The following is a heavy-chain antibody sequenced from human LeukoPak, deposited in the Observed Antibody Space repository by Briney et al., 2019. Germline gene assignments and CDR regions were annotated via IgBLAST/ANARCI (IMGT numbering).Heavy chain of an antibody. J-gene: IGHJ4*02. CDR2: INPNSGGT. CDR3: ARVQMDYYDSSGYSPKYYFDY. V-gene: IGHV1-2*02. CDR1: GYTFTGYY. D-gene: IGHD3-22*01. Sequence: ASVKVSCEASGYTFTGYYMHWVRQAPGQGLEWMGWINPNSGGTNYAQKFQGRVTMTRDTSISTAYMELSRLRSDDTAVYYCARVQMDYYDSSGYSPKYYFDYWGQGTLVTVSS.